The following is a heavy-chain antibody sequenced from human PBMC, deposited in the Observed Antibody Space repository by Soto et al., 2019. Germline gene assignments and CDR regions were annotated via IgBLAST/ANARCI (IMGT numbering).Heavy chain of an antibody. J-gene: IGHJ5*02. D-gene: IGHD6-13*01. V-gene: IGHV4-30-4*01. CDR1: GGSISSGDYY. CDR2: IYYSGST. Sequence: SETLSLTCTVSGGSISSGDYYWSWVRQPPGKGLEWIGYIYYSGSTYYNPSLKSRVTISVDTSKNQFSLKLSSVTAADTAVYYCARERPDGSRLDPWGQGTLVTVSS. CDR3: ARERPDGSRLDP.